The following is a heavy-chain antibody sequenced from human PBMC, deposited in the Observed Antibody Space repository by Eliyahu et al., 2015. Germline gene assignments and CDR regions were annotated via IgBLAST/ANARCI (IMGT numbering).Heavy chain of an antibody. J-gene: IGHJ4*02. V-gene: IGHV4-39*01. CDR1: GGSISSSSYY. CDR3: ASLPAGAGGGDYYFDY. D-gene: IGHD2-21*02. Sequence: QLQLQESGPGLVKPSETLSLTCTVSGGSISSSSYYWGWXRQPPGKGLEWIGSIYNSGNTYYSPSLRSRVTISVDTPKNQFSLKLSSVTAADTAVYYCASLPAGAGGGDYYFDYWGQGTLVTVSS. CDR2: IYNSGNT.